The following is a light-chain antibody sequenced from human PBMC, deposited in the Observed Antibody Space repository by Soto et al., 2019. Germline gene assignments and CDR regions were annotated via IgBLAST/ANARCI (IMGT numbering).Light chain of an antibody. Sequence: DIQMTQFPSTLSASVGDRVTITCRASQSISSWLAWYQQKPGRAPNLLTYKASSLASGVPSRFSGSGFGAEFTLTISSLQPDDIAIYYCQQYDSYSTFGGGTKVEIK. CDR2: KAS. CDR3: QQYDSYST. V-gene: IGKV1-5*03. J-gene: IGKJ4*01. CDR1: QSISSW.